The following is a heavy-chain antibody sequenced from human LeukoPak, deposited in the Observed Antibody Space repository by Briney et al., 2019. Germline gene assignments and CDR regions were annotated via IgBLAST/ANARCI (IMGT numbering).Heavy chain of an antibody. D-gene: IGHD3-22*01. V-gene: IGHV1-69*13. Sequence: ASVKVSCKASGGTFSSYAISWVRQAPGQGLEWMGGIIPIFGTANYAQKFQGRVTITADESTSTAYMELSSLRSEDTAVYYCARGNYYYDSSGSTDCWGQGTLVTVSS. CDR1: GGTFSSYA. CDR2: IIPIFGTA. CDR3: ARGNYYYDSSGSTDC. J-gene: IGHJ4*02.